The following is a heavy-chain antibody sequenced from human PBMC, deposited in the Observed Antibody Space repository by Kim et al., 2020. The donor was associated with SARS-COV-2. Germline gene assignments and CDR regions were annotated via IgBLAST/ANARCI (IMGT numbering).Heavy chain of an antibody. Sequence: YAASVKGRFTISSDSSKSTVYLQMNSLRAEDTAVYYCAKASKYSYGFFDSWGQGTLVTVSS. J-gene: IGHJ4*02. CDR3: AKASKYSYGFFDS. V-gene: IGHV3-23*01. D-gene: IGHD5-18*01.